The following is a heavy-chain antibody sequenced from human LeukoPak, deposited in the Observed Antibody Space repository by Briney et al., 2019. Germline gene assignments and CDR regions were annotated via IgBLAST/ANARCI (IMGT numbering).Heavy chain of an antibody. Sequence: SETLSLTCAVSGGAISSNYWSWIRQPPGKGLEWIGYFYYSGTTNYNPSLKSRVTISGDTSKNQFSLKLSSVTAADTAVYYCARLYGSGNWGQGTLVTVSS. V-gene: IGHV4-59*12. CDR1: GGAISSNY. J-gene: IGHJ4*02. CDR2: FYYSGTT. CDR3: ARLYGSGN. D-gene: IGHD3-10*01.